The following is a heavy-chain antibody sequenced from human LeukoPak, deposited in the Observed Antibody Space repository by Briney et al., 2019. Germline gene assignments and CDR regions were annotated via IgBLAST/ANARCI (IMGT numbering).Heavy chain of an antibody. Sequence: ASVKVSCKASGYTFTGYYMHWVRQAPGQGLEWMGWINPNSGGTNYAQKFQGRVTMTRDTSINTAYMELSRLRSDDTAVYYCARELRYNWNDGTNYYYYMDVWGKGTSVTISS. CDR3: ARELRYNWNDGTNYYYYMDV. J-gene: IGHJ6*03. CDR2: INPNSGGT. V-gene: IGHV1-2*02. CDR1: GYTFTGYY. D-gene: IGHD1-20*01.